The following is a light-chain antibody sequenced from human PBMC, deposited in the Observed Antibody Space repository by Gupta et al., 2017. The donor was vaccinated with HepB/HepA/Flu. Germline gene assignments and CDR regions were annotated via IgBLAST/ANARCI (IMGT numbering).Light chain of an antibody. CDR3: QQLKSHPIT. Sequence: IQLTQSPSFLSASVGDRVTITCRASQDISSYLAWYQQKPGKAPKVLIHASNLKSGVPSRFSGSGSGTEFTLSISSLQPEDFATYFCQQLKSHPITFGQGTRLEIK. CDR2: AS. J-gene: IGKJ5*01. CDR1: QDISSY. V-gene: IGKV1-9*01.